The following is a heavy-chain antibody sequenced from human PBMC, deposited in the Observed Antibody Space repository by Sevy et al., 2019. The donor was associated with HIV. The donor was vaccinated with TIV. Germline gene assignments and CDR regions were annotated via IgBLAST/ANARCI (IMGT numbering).Heavy chain of an antibody. CDR2: VHFDGNEK. CDR3: VKDRRSDAGCPREYFEH. D-gene: IGHD2-15*01. J-gene: IGHJ4*02. CDR1: GFSFSSYG. V-gene: IGHV3-30*02. Sequence: GGSLRLSCAASGFSFSSYGMDWVRQPLGKGLEWVAFVHFDGNEKWYADSGKGRFTISRDNSKSTIFLQMDSLRIEDTAIYYCVKDRRSDAGCPREYFEHWGQGTLVTVSS.